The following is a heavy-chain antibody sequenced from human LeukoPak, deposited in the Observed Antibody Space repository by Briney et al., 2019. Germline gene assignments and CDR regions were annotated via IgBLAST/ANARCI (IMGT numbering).Heavy chain of an antibody. V-gene: IGHV4-59*01. J-gene: IGHJ2*01. D-gene: IGHD6-19*01. CDR1: GGSISSYY. Sequence: SETRSLTCTVSGGSISSYYWSWIRQPPGKGLEWIGYIYYSGSTNYNPSLKSRVTISVDTSKNQFSLKLSSVTAADTAVYYCARATPEVAGTYWNFDLWGRGTLVTVSS. CDR2: IYYSGST. CDR3: ARATPEVAGTYWNFDL.